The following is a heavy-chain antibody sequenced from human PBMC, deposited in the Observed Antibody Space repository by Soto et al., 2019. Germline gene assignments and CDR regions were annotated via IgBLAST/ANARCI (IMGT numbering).Heavy chain of an antibody. J-gene: IGHJ3*02. Sequence: GGSPRLSCEASGFTFTAYSMNWVRQAPGKGLEWVAVISYDGSNKYYADSVKGRFTISRDNAKNSLYLQMNSLRAEDTAVYYCARGDYYDSSGPFSDAFDIWGQGTMVTVSS. CDR1: GFTFTAYS. D-gene: IGHD3-22*01. CDR3: ARGDYYDSSGPFSDAFDI. V-gene: IGHV3-30*03. CDR2: ISYDGSNK.